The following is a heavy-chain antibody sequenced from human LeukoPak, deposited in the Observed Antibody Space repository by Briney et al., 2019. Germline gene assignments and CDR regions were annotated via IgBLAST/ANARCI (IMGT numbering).Heavy chain of an antibody. V-gene: IGHV3-48*02. CDR2: ISSSSTI. CDR1: GFTFSSYR. Sequence: GGSLRLSCAASGFTFSSYRMNWVRQAPGKGLEWVSYISSSSTIYYADSVKGRFTISRDNAKNSLYLQMNSLRDEDTAVYYCARDLLPRGGYYGMDVWGQGTTVTVSS. CDR3: ARDLLPRGGYYGMDV. J-gene: IGHJ6*02. D-gene: IGHD3-16*01.